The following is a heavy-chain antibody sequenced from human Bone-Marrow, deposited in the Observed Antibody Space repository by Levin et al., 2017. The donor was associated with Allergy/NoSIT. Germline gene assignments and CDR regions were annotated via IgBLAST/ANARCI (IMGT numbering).Heavy chain of an antibody. CDR3: ARAERGWGSGSQFYMDV. D-gene: IGHD3-10*01. CDR1: GGTFSNYA. CDR2: IIPIFGTT. V-gene: IGHV1-69*06. J-gene: IGHJ6*03. Sequence: ASVKVSCKPSGGTFSNYAISWVRQAPGQGLEWMGGIIPIFGTTNYAQKFQGRVTITADKSTSTAYMELSSLRSEDTALYYCARAERGWGSGSQFYMDVWGKGTTVTVSS.